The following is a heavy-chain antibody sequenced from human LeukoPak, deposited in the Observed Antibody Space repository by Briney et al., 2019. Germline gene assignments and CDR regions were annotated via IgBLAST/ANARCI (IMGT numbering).Heavy chain of an antibody. D-gene: IGHD3-22*01. J-gene: IGHJ3*02. CDR2: IYYSGST. CDR1: GGSINSYY. V-gene: IGHV4-59*08. Sequence: PSETLSLTCTVSGGSINSYYWSWIRQPPGKGLEWIGYIYYSGSTNYNPSLKSRVTISVDRSKNQFSLKLTSVTAEDTAVYYCARLDFPVHDYRGYFLYAFDIWGQGTMVTVSS. CDR3: ARLDFPVHDYRGYFLYAFDI.